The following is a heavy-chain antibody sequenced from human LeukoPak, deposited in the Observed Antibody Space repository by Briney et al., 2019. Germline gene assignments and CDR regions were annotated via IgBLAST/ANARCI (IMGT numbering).Heavy chain of an antibody. Sequence: PSETLSLTCAVYGGSFSGYYWAWIRQPPGKGLEWIGSIYSGGRIYYNPSLKSRVSISIDTSNNDLSLKVTSVTAADTAGYYCARAPWAYGNYVHAFDIWGQGTMVTVSS. CDR1: GGSFSGYY. D-gene: IGHD4-11*01. J-gene: IGHJ3*02. CDR2: IYSGGRI. CDR3: ARAPWAYGNYVHAFDI. V-gene: IGHV4-34*01.